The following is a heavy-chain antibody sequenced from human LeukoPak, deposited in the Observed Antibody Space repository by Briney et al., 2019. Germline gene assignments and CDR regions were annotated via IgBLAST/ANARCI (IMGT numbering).Heavy chain of an antibody. D-gene: IGHD6-19*01. CDR1: GFTLRSYW. CDR3: ARDPDRSGWSTFEC. V-gene: IGHV3-74*01. Sequence: HAGGSPRLSCAASGFTLRSYWMHWVRQAPGKGLVWVSRINSDGISTTYADSVKGRFTISRDNAKNTLYLQMNSLRAEDTAVYYCARDPDRSGWSTFECWGQGTLVTVSS. J-gene: IGHJ4*02. CDR2: INSDGIST.